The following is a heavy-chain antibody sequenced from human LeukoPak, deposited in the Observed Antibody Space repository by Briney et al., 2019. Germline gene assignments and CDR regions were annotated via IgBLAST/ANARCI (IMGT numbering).Heavy chain of an antibody. CDR1: GLTFSGYC. CDR3: ANYYGSGSWFDP. CDR2: ISHSGSN. V-gene: IGHV4-34*08. J-gene: IGHJ5*02. Sequence: SETLSLTCAVYGLTFSGYCWSWIRQPPGKGLEWIGEISHSGSNNYNPSLKSRVTTSLGTSKNQFSLKLSSVTGADTAVYYCANYYGSGSWFDPWGQGTLVTVSS. D-gene: IGHD3-10*01.